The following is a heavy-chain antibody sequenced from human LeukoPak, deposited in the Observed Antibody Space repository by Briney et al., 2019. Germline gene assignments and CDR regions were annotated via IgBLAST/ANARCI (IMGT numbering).Heavy chain of an antibody. Sequence: ASVKVSCKASGYTFTGYYMHWVRQAPGQGLEWMGWINPNSGGTNYAQKFQGRVTMTRDTSISTAYMELSRLRSDDTAVYYCARDTLVGATYYYYMDVWGKGTTVTVSS. CDR3: ARDTLVGATYYYYMDV. J-gene: IGHJ6*03. V-gene: IGHV1-2*02. CDR1: GYTFTGYY. CDR2: INPNSGGT. D-gene: IGHD1-26*01.